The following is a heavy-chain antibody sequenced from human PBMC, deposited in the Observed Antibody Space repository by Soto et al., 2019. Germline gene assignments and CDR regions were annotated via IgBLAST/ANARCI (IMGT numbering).Heavy chain of an antibody. CDR1: GYTFTSYD. J-gene: IGHJ4*02. V-gene: IGHV1-8*01. D-gene: IGHD6-6*01. CDR2: MNPNSGNT. CDR3: ARGRSIAARQGGYYFDY. Sequence: ASVKVSCKASGYTFTSYDINWVRQATGQGLEWMGWMNPNSGNTGYAQKFQGRVTMTRNTSISTAYMELSSLRSEDTAVYYCARGRSIAARQGGYYFDYWGQGTLVTVSS.